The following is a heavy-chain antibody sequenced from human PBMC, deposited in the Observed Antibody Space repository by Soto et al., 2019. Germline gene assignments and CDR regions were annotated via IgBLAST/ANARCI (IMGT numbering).Heavy chain of an antibody. D-gene: IGHD3-3*01. Sequence: EVQLLESGGGLVQPGGSLRLSCAASGFTFSTYAMNWVRQAPGKGLQWVSTINPSGGAPYYADSVKGRFTISRDKSKNSLHLQMDSLRAEDTAVYYCARGGDFRKWGQGTLVTVSS. V-gene: IGHV3-23*01. CDR1: GFTFSTYA. J-gene: IGHJ4*02. CDR2: INPSGGAP. CDR3: ARGGDFRK.